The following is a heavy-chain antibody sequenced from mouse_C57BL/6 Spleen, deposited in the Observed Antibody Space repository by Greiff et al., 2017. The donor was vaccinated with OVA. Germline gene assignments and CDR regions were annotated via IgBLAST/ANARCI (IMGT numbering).Heavy chain of an antibody. Sequence: QVQLQQPGAELVMPGASVKLSCKASGYTFTSYWMHWVKQRPGQGLEWIGEIDPSDSYTNYNQKFKGKSTLTVDKSSSTAYMQLSSLTSEDSAVYYCARSPITRYYFDYWGQGTTLTVSS. J-gene: IGHJ2*01. CDR1: GYTFTSYW. CDR3: ARSPITRYYFDY. D-gene: IGHD1-1*01. CDR2: IDPSDSYT. V-gene: IGHV1-69*01.